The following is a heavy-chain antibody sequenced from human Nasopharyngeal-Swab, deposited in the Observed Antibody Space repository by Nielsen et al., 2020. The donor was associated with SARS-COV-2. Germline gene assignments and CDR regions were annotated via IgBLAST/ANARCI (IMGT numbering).Heavy chain of an antibody. CDR3: ARTDRGGSYFSQYYYYMDV. CDR2: ISSDGSDK. Sequence: WILQPPGKGLEWVAVISSDGSDKFYADSVKGRFSISRDTSRSAAYLQMNSLRAEDTALYYCARTDRGGSYFSQYYYYMDVWGTGTTVTVSS. D-gene: IGHD1-26*01. J-gene: IGHJ6*03. V-gene: IGHV3-30*03.